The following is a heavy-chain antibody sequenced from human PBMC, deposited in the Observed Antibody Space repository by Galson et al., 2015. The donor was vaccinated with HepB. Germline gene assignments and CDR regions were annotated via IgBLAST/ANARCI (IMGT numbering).Heavy chain of an antibody. D-gene: IGHD3-10*01. CDR1: GFTFSDYY. CDR3: ARDRRGTMVRGASNWFDP. V-gene: IGHV3-11*06. J-gene: IGHJ5*02. Sequence: SLRLSCAASGFTFSDYYMSWIRQAPGKGLEWVSYISSSSSYTNYADSVKGRFTISRDNAKNSLYLQMNSLRAEDTAVYYCARDRRGTMVRGASNWFDPWGQGTLVTVSS. CDR2: ISSSSSYT.